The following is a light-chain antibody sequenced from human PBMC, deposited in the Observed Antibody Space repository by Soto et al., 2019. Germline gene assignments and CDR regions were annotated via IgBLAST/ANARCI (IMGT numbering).Light chain of an antibody. CDR2: STA. CDR3: LLYYGGALL. Sequence: QAVVTQEPSLTVSPGGPFTLTCTSTTGAVTSGYYPNWFQQKPGQPPTALIYSTANKHSWTPARFSGSLLGGKAALTLSGAQPEDEAEYYCLLYYGGALLFGGGTKLTVL. J-gene: IGLJ2*01. CDR1: TGAVTSGYY. V-gene: IGLV7-43*01.